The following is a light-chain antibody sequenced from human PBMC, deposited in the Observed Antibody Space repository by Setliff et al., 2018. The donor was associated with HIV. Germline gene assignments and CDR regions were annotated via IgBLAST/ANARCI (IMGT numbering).Light chain of an antibody. CDR3: SSYASTNTLP. Sequence: QSALTQPASVSGSPGQSIIISCTGTSNDVGEYNYVSWYQQHSGKAPKLIIYEVRNRPSGVSNRFSGSKSGNTASLTISGLRAEDEADYYCSSYASTNTLPFGTGTKVTVL. V-gene: IGLV2-14*03. CDR2: EVR. J-gene: IGLJ1*01. CDR1: SNDVGEYNY.